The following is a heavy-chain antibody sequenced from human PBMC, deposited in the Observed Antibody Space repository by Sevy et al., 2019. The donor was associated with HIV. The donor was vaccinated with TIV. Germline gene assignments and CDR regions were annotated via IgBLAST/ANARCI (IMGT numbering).Heavy chain of an antibody. CDR1: GFTFSNAW. Sequence: GGSLRLSCAASGFTFSNAWMSWVRQAPGKGLEWVGRIKSITDGGTTDYAAPVKGRFTISRDDSKTTLDLQMNSLKTEDTAVYYCTTTRDYGDYAGGMDVWGQGTTVTVSS. V-gene: IGHV3-15*01. D-gene: IGHD4-17*01. CDR2: IKSITDGGTT. J-gene: IGHJ6*02. CDR3: TTTRDYGDYAGGMDV.